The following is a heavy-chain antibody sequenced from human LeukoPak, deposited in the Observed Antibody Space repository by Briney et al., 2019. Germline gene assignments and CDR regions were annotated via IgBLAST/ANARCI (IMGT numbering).Heavy chain of an antibody. D-gene: IGHD1-14*01. CDR3: AREMERAGLHYYYYGMDV. V-gene: IGHV1-18*01. CDR1: GYTFTSYG. CDR2: ISAYNGNT. Sequence: ASVTVSCKASGYTFTSYGISWVRQAPGQGLEWMGWISAYNGNTNYAQKLQGRVTMTTDTSTSTAYMELRSLRSDDTAVYYCAREMERAGLHYYYYGMDVWGQGTTVTVSS. J-gene: IGHJ6*02.